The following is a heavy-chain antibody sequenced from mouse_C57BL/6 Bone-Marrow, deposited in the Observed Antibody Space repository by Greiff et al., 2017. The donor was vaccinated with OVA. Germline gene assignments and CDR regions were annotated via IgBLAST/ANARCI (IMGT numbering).Heavy chain of an antibody. V-gene: IGHV1-5*01. J-gene: IGHJ2*01. CDR1: GYTFTSYW. D-gene: IGHD2-5*01. Sequence: VQLQQSGTVLARPGASVKMSCKTSGYTFTSYWMHWVKQRPGQGLEWIGAIYPGNSDTSYNQKFKGKATLTAVTSASTAYMELSSLTNEDSAVYYYTRIYSSNYDDYWGPGTTLTVSS. CDR3: TRIYSSNYDDY. CDR2: IYPGNSDT.